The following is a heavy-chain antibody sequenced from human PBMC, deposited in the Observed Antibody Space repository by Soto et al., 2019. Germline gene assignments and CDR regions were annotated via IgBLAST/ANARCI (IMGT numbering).Heavy chain of an antibody. Sequence: ASVKVSCKASGYTFTSYAMHWVRQAPGQRLERMGWINAGNGNTKYSQKFQGRVTITRDTSASTAYMELSSLRSEDTAVYYCAREPSIAARSSYYYYGMDVWGQGTTVTVSS. V-gene: IGHV1-3*01. D-gene: IGHD6-6*01. CDR3: AREPSIAARSSYYYYGMDV. CDR2: INAGNGNT. J-gene: IGHJ6*02. CDR1: GYTFTSYA.